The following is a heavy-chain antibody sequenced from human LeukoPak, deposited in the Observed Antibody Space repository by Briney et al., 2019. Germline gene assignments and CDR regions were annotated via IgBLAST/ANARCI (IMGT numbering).Heavy chain of an antibody. J-gene: IGHJ4*02. CDR1: GFTFRNYG. CDR3: AKDKSYSELYHFDY. Sequence: GGSLRLSCAASGFTFRNYGMTWVRQAPGEGLEWVAVISGGGSYTNYADSVKGRFTISRDNSQNILFLQMNSLRPEDTAVYYCAKDKSYSELYHFDYWGQGALVTVSS. V-gene: IGHV3-23*01. CDR2: ISGGGSYT. D-gene: IGHD3-3*01.